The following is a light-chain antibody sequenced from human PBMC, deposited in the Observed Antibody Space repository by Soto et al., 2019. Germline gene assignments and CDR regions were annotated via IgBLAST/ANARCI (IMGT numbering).Light chain of an antibody. Sequence: DIQMTQSPSSLSASVGDRVTITCRTSQTIGTSLNWYQQKLGKAPNLLIYAASSLLIGVPSRFSGSGSGTDFTLTITTMHPEDFATYYCHQSYSTPQTFGQGTKVEIK. CDR2: AAS. CDR3: HQSYSTPQT. V-gene: IGKV1-39*01. J-gene: IGKJ1*01. CDR1: QTIGTS.